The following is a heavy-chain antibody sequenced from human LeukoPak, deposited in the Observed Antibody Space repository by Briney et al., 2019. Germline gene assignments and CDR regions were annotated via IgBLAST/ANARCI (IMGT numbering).Heavy chain of an antibody. V-gene: IGHV1-46*01. CDR1: GYTFTSYY. CDR2: INPSGGST. CDR3: ARDNADGNDAARNWFDP. D-gene: IGHD3-16*01. Sequence: ASVKVSCKASGYTFTSYYMHWVRQAPGQGLEWMGIINPSGGSTSYAQKFQGRVTMTRDTSTSTVYMELSSLRSEDTAVYYCARDNADGNDAARNWFDPRGQGTLVTVSS. J-gene: IGHJ5*02.